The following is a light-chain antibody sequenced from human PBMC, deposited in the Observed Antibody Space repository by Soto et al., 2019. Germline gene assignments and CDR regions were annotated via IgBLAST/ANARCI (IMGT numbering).Light chain of an antibody. J-gene: IGKJ5*01. Sequence: DIQMTQSPTSLSASVGDRVTITCQASHDINNYLNWYQQRPGKAPKLLIYGVSNLETGVPSRFSGSGSGTEFTFTISSLQSEDIATYYCQQYDNLPITFGQGTRLEIK. V-gene: IGKV1-33*01. CDR2: GVS. CDR3: QQYDNLPIT. CDR1: HDINNY.